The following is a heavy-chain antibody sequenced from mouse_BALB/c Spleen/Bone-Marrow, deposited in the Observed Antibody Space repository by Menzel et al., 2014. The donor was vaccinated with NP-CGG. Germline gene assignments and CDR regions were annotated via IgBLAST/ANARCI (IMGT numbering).Heavy chain of an antibody. Sequence: QVQLQHSGAELMKPGASVKISCKATGYTFSSYWIEWVKQRPGHGLEWIGEILPGSGSSNYNEKFKGKATITADTSSNTAYMQLSSLTSEDSAVYYCTRWGWSFDYWGQGTTLTDSS. CDR3: TRWGWSFDY. V-gene: IGHV1-9*01. CDR2: ILPGSGSS. D-gene: IGHD2-3*01. CDR1: GYTFSSYW. J-gene: IGHJ2*01.